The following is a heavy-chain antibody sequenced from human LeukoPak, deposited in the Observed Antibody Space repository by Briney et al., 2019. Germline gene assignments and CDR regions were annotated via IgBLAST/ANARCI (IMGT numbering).Heavy chain of an antibody. D-gene: IGHD1-26*01. Sequence: SQTLSLTCAISGDSVSSNSAAWNWIRQSPSRGLEWLGRTYYRSKWYNDYAVSVKSRIIINSDTSKNEFSLQLNSVTPEDTALYFCARGGMRVGATSWFDPWGQGILVTVSS. V-gene: IGHV6-1*01. CDR2: TYYRSKWYN. J-gene: IGHJ5*02. CDR3: ARGGMRVGATSWFDP. CDR1: GDSVSSNSAA.